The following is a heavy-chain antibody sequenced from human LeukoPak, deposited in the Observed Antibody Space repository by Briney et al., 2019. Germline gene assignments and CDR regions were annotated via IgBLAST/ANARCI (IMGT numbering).Heavy chain of an antibody. CDR2: INPNSGGT. V-gene: IGHV1-2*02. CDR1: GYTFTSYY. CDR3: ARDLCKYYDILTGYCPFDY. J-gene: IGHJ4*02. Sequence: ASVKVSCKASGYTFTSYYMHWVRQAPGQGLEWMGWINPNSGGTNYAQKFQGRVTMTRDTSISTAYMELSRLRSDDTAVYYCARDLCKYYDILTGYCPFDYWGQGTLVTVSS. D-gene: IGHD3-9*01.